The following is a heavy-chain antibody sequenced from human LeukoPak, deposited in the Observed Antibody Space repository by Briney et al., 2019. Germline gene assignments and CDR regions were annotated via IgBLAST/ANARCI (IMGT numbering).Heavy chain of an antibody. CDR1: GGSISSSSYF. D-gene: IGHD2-15*01. V-gene: IGHV4-39*07. CDR3: ARASPYCSGGSCYTPNPDY. CDR2: IYYSGST. Sequence: SETLSLTCTVSGGSISSSSYFWGWIRQPPGKGLEWIGSIYYSGSTYYNPSLKSRVTISVDTSKNQFSLKLSSVTAADTAVYYCARASPYCSGGSCYTPNPDYWGQGTLVTVSS. J-gene: IGHJ4*02.